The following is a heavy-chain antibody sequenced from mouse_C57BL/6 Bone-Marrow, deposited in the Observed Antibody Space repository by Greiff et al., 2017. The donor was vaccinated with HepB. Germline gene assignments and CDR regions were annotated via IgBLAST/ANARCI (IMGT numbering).Heavy chain of an antibody. CDR2: IYPGGGYT. V-gene: IGHV1-63*01. CDR3: ARRSYFDY. J-gene: IGHJ2*01. Sequence: VKLVESGAELVRPGSSVKMSCKASGYTFTHYWLGWAKQRPGHGLEWIGDIYPGGGYTNYNETFKGKATLTADKSSSTAYMQFSSLTSEDSAIYYCARRSYFDYWGQGTTLTVSS. CDR1: GYTFTHYW.